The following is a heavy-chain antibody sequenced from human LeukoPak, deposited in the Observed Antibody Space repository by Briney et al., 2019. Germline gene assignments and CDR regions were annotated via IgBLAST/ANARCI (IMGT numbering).Heavy chain of an antibody. V-gene: IGHV4-30-2*01. CDR3: AVVVPARSYYMDV. D-gene: IGHD2-2*01. CDR1: GGSISSGGYY. CDR2: IYHSGST. J-gene: IGHJ6*03. Sequence: SQTLSLTCTVSGGSISSGGYYWSWIRQPPGKGLEWIGYIYHSGSTYYNPSLKSRVTISVDRSKNQFSLKLSSVTAADTAMYYCAVVVPARSYYMDVWGKGTTVTVSS.